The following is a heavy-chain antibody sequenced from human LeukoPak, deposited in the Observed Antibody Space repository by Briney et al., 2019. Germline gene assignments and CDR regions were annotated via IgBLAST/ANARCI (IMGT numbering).Heavy chain of an antibody. J-gene: IGHJ5*02. CDR2: INPNSGGT. CDR3: ARGYSSSWYFNWFDP. Sequence: ASVKVSCKASGYTFTGYYMHWVRQAPGQGLEWMGWINPNSGGTNYAQKFQGRVTMTRDTSISTAYMELSRLRSDDTALYYCARGYSSSWYFNWFDPWGQGTLVTVSS. V-gene: IGHV1-2*02. D-gene: IGHD6-13*01. CDR1: GYTFTGYY.